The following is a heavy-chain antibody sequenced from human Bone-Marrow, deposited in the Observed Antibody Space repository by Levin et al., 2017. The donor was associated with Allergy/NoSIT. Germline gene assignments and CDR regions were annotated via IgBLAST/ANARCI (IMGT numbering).Heavy chain of an antibody. Sequence: GGSLRLSCAASGFTFSDYAMQWVRQAPGKGLEGLAVISYDGTHNNHADSVRGRFTISRDNSKNILFLEMNSLRVEDTAVYYCARDDKGAAWYVKGLDAWGQGTTVPV. D-gene: IGHD6-13*01. CDR3: ARDDKGAAWYVKGLDA. CDR2: ISYDGTHN. V-gene: IGHV3-30-3*01. CDR1: GFTFSDYA. J-gene: IGHJ6*02.